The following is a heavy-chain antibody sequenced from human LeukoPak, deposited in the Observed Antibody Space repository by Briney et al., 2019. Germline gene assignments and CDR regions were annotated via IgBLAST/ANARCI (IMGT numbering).Heavy chain of an antibody. CDR3: ARGCSSTSCEKGTYYYYYYYMDV. V-gene: IGHV1-69*13. D-gene: IGHD2-2*01. CDR2: IIPIFGTA. J-gene: IGHJ6*03. CDR1: GGTFSSYA. Sequence: SVKVSCKASGGTFSSYAISWVRQAPGQGLEWMGGIIPIFGTANYAQKFQGRVTITADESTSTAYMELSSLRSEDTAVYYCARGCSSTSCEKGTYYYYYYYMDVWDKGTTVTVSS.